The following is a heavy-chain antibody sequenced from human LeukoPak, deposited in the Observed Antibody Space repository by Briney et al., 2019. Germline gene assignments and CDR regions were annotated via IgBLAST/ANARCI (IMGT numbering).Heavy chain of an antibody. Sequence: PSETLSLTCAVYGGSFSGYYWSWIRQPPGKGLEWIGEINHSGSTNYNPSLDSRVTISVDTSKNQFSLKLSSVTAADTAVHYCARLASGRFFDYWGQGTLVTVSS. CDR1: GGSFSGYY. CDR2: INHSGST. D-gene: IGHD1-26*01. CDR3: ARLASGRFFDY. J-gene: IGHJ4*02. V-gene: IGHV4-34*01.